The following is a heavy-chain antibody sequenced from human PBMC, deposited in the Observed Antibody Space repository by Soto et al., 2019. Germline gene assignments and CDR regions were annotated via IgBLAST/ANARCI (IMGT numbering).Heavy chain of an antibody. V-gene: IGHV5-51*01. CDR2: IYPSDSDT. Sequence: PGESLKISCKGSGYNFAGYWIAWVRQMPGKGLELMGIIYPSDSDTRYRTSFQGQVTISADKSISSAYLQWSSLRASDTAMYYCARGGVSTRTFGYWGQGTPGTVSS. J-gene: IGHJ4*02. CDR1: GYNFAGYW. D-gene: IGHD3-3*01. CDR3: ARGGVSTRTFGY.